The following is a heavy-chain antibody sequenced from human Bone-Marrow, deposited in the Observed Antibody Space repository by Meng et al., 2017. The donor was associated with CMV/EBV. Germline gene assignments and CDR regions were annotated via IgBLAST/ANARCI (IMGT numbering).Heavy chain of an antibody. Sequence: GGSLRLSCAASGFTFSSYEMNWVRQAPGKGLEWVSYISSSGSTIYYADSVKGRFTISRDNAKNSLYLQMNSLRAEDTAVYYCARGQDDFWSGYYTCWGQGTLVTVSS. J-gene: IGHJ4*02. CDR3: ARGQDDFWSGYYTC. V-gene: IGHV3-48*03. D-gene: IGHD3-3*01. CDR2: ISSSGSTI. CDR1: GFTFSSYE.